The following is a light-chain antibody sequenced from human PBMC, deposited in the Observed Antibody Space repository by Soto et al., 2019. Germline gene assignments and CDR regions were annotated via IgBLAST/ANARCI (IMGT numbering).Light chain of an antibody. J-gene: IGKJ1*01. Sequence: EIVLTQSPGTLSLSPGERATLSCRASQSSSISYVAWYQQKPGQAPRLLIFDASSRATGIPDRFRGSGSGTDFTLTISRLEPDDFAVYYCQQYGTSPWTFGQGTKVDIK. CDR2: DAS. CDR1: QSSSISY. V-gene: IGKV3-20*01. CDR3: QQYGTSPWT.